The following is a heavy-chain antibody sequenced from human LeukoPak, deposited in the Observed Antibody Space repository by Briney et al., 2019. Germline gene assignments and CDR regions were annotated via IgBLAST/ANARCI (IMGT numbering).Heavy chain of an antibody. CDR1: GGSISGYY. Sequence: PSDTLSLTCTVSGGSISGYYWSWIRQPPGKGLEWIGYIHYTGPTNYNPSLKSRVTISLGTSKNQFSLKLSSVTAADTAVYYCARYGMTSATAWGFDYWGQGTLVTVSS. CDR3: ARYGMTSATAWGFDY. D-gene: IGHD4-17*01. V-gene: IGHV4-59*01. CDR2: IHYTGPT. J-gene: IGHJ4*02.